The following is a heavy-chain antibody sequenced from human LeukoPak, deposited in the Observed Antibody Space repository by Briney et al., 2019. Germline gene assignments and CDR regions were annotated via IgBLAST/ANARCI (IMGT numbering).Heavy chain of an antibody. CDR3: ARLDYYDSSGYYYVPSYYFDY. CDR1: GGSISSSSYY. CDR2: IYYSGST. Sequence: SETLSLTCTVSGGSISSSSYYWGWIRQPPGKGLEWIGSIYYSGSTYYNPSLKSRVTISVDTSKNQFSLKLSSVTAADTAVYYCARLDYYDSSGYYYVPSYYFDYWGQGTLVTLSS. D-gene: IGHD3-22*01. J-gene: IGHJ4*02. V-gene: IGHV4-39*01.